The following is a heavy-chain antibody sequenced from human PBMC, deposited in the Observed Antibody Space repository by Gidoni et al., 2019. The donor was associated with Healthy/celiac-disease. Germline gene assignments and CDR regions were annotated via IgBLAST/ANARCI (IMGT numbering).Heavy chain of an antibody. Sequence: GPGLVKPSETLSLTCAVSGYSISSGYYWGWIRQPPGKGLEWIGSIYHSGSTYYNPSLKSRVTISVDTSKNQFSLKLSSVTAADTAVYYCARGGALGGSYYDLYGMDVWGQGTTVTVSS. CDR2: IYHSGST. D-gene: IGHD1-26*01. J-gene: IGHJ6*02. V-gene: IGHV4-38-2*01. CDR1: GYSISSGYY. CDR3: ARGGALGGSYYDLYGMDV.